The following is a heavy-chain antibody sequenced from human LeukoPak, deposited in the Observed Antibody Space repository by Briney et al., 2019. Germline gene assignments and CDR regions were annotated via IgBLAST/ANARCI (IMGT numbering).Heavy chain of an antibody. CDR3: AGVPRSYYYYYYMDV. CDR1: GGSISGYH. V-gene: IGHV4-59*01. CDR2: IYYSGSS. J-gene: IGHJ6*03. Sequence: SETLSLTCNASGGSISGYHWSWIRQPPGKGLEWLGYIYYSGSSNYNPSLKSRVTMSADTSKNQFSLKLSSVTAADTAVYYCAGVPRSYYYYYYMDVWGKGTTVTVSS.